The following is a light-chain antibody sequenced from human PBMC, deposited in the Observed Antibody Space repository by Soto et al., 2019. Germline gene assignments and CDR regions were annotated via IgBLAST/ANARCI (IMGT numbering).Light chain of an antibody. J-gene: IGLJ1*01. CDR3: SSSTSTSTPYV. CDR1: SSDVGGYDY. CDR2: EVS. V-gene: IGLV2-14*01. Sequence: QSALTQPASVSGSPGQSITISCPGTSSDVGGYDYVSWYQQQPGKAPKLVIYEVSNRPSGVSNRFSGSKSVNTASLTISGLQAEDEADYYCSSSTSTSTPYVFGTGTKVTVL.